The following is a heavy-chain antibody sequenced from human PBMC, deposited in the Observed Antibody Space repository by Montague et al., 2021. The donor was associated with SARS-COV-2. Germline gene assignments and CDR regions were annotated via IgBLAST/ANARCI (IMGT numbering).Heavy chain of an antibody. CDR1: GFSLSTIGVG. D-gene: IGHD3-10*01. J-gene: IGHJ4*02. CDR3: AHRAGKWFGESRKYYFDY. V-gene: IGHV2-5*02. Sequence: PALVKPTQTLTLTCTFSGFSLSTIGVGVGWIRQPPGKALEWLALTYLDDDKHYSPSLKSRLTITKDTSNNQVVLTMTNMDPVDTATYYCAHRAGKWFGESRKYYFDYWGQGTLVTVSS. CDR2: TYLDDDK.